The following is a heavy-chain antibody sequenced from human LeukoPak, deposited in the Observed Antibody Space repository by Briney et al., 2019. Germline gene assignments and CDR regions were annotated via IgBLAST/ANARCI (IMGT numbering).Heavy chain of an antibody. D-gene: IGHD1-1*01. CDR2: ISAGGGSS. CDR1: GFTFSTYA. J-gene: IGHJ4*02. Sequence: GGSLRLTCAASGFTFSTYAMSWVRQTPGKGLEWVSGISAGGGSSYYADSVKGRFTISRGDSENTLYLQMSSLRAEDAAVYYCVRGITMPDYWGQGTLVTVSS. V-gene: IGHV3-23*01. CDR3: VRGITMPDY.